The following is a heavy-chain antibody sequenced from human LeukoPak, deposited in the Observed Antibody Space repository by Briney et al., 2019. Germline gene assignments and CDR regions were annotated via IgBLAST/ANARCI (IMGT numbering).Heavy chain of an antibody. V-gene: IGHV3-11*01. CDR1: HFNFSDYY. D-gene: IGHD3-3*01. Sequence: GGSLRLSCAASHFNFSDYYMNWIRQAPGMGLEWVSSISSTSYTIFYADSVKGRFTISRDNAKNSLYLQMNSLRAEDTAVYYCASNPPVLRFLEWLNYFDYWGQGTLVTVSS. CDR3: ASNPPVLRFLEWLNYFDY. J-gene: IGHJ4*02. CDR2: ISSTSYTI.